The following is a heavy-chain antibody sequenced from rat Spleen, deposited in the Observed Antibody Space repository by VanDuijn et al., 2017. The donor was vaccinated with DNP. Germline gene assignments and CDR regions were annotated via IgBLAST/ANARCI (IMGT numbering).Heavy chain of an antibody. CDR2: ITYDGGNT. D-gene: IGHD1-3*01. V-gene: IGHV5S10*01. Sequence: EVQLVESGGDLVQSGRSLKVSCAASGFTFSDYNMAWVRQAPKKGLEWVATITYDGGNTYYRDSVKGRFTISRDNAKSSLYLHMDSLRSEDTATYYCTTLNSGTYDSWGQGVMVTVSS. J-gene: IGHJ2*01. CDR3: TTLNSGTYDS. CDR1: GFTFSDYN.